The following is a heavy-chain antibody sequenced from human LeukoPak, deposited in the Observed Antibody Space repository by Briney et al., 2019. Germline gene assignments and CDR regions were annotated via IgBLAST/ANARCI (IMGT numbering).Heavy chain of an antibody. D-gene: IGHD6-19*01. V-gene: IGHV1-18*04. J-gene: IGHJ5*02. CDR2: ISAYNGNT. CDR3: VRVGAFTAVSGQNYVDP. Sequence: ASVKVSCKASGYTFTSYGITWVRQAPGQGLEWMGWISAYNGNTNYAHKLQGRVTMTTDTSTSTAYMEVRSLRSDDTAVYGCVRVGAFTAVSGQNYVDPWGQETLVSVSS. CDR1: GYTFTSYG.